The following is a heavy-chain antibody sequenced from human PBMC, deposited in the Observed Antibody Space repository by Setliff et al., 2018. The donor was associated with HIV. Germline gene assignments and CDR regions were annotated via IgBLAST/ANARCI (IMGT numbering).Heavy chain of an antibody. V-gene: IGHV4-39*07. D-gene: IGHD2-15*01. Sequence: PLETLSLTCTVSGGSISSSSYYWGWIRQPPGKGLEWIASVYHSGSTYYNPSLKSRVAISVDTSKNQFSLRVSSVTATDTAVYFCARGGGVAVTTTGGTASFDYWGQGTLVTVSS. CDR1: GGSISSSSYY. CDR3: ARGGGVAVTTTGGTASFDY. CDR2: VYHSGST. J-gene: IGHJ4*02.